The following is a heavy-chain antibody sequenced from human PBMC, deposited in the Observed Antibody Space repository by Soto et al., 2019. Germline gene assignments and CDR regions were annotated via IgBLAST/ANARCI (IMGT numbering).Heavy chain of an antibody. Sequence: QVQLQESGPGLVKPSQTLSLTCTVSGGSISSGGYYWSWIRQHPGKGLEWIGYIYYSGSTYYKPSLTSRVTISVDTSKNHFSLKLSSVTAAETAVYYCARGGGYNTAFDYWGQGTLVTVSS. D-gene: IGHD5-12*01. CDR2: IYYSGST. CDR3: ARGGGYNTAFDY. V-gene: IGHV4-31*03. J-gene: IGHJ4*02. CDR1: GGSISSGGYY.